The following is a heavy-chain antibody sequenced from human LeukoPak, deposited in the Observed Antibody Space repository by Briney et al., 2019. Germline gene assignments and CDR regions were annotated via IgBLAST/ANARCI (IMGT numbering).Heavy chain of an antibody. D-gene: IGHD3-10*01. Sequence: SETLSLTCPVSGCSISSNSYSWGWILQPPGKGLQWIGSIYYSGSTYYNPSLKSRVTISVDTSKNQFSLKLSSVSAADMAVYYCARNKYYYGSGNYGVPNWFDPWGQGTLVTVSS. CDR1: GCSISSNSYS. CDR2: IYYSGST. J-gene: IGHJ5*02. CDR3: ARNKYYYGSGNYGVPNWFDP. V-gene: IGHV4-39*01.